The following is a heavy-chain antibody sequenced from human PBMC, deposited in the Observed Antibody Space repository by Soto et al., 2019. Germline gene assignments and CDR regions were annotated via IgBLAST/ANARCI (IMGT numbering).Heavy chain of an antibody. J-gene: IGHJ6*02. V-gene: IGHV3-74*03. CDR2: VNNDGTDT. Sequence: EVQLVESGGGLVQPGGSLRLSCAASGFTFSNYWMYWVRQAPGKGLVWVSRVNNDGTDTTHADAVKGRFTISRDNAENTLYLQMNSLRAEDTAVYYCARGGLQHALDVWGQGSTVTVSS. CDR1: GFTFSNYW. D-gene: IGHD6-13*01. CDR3: ARGGLQHALDV.